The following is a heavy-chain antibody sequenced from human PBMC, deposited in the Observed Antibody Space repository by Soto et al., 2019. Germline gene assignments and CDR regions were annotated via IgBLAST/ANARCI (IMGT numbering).Heavy chain of an antibody. CDR3: VKDKPGGYNPNDAFDI. J-gene: IGHJ3*02. Sequence: PSETLSLTCTVSGVSITSYYWSWIRQPPGKGLEWIGYIYYSGNTNYNPSLKSRVTISVGASKNQFSLKLSSVTAADTAVYYCVKDKPGGYNPNDAFDIWGQGTMVTVSS. CDR2: IYYSGNT. D-gene: IGHD5-12*01. V-gene: IGHV4-59*01. CDR1: GVSITSYY.